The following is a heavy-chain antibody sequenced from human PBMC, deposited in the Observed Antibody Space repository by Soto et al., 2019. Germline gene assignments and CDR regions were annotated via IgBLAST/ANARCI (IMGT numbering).Heavy chain of an antibody. Sequence: QVQLQQWGAGLLKPSETLSLTCAVYGGSLSGFYWSWIRQAPGKGLEWIGEINHSGSTNYNPSLNSRVTISVDTSKNHYALKLRSLTAADTAVYYCVREGHYDLWGYYYGMDVWGQGTTVTVSS. CDR1: GGSLSGFY. D-gene: IGHD3-3*01. V-gene: IGHV4-34*01. CDR2: INHSGST. J-gene: IGHJ6*02. CDR3: VREGHYDLWGYYYGMDV.